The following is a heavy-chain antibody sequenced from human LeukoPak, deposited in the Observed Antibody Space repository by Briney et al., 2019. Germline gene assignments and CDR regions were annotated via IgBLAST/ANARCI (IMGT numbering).Heavy chain of an antibody. CDR3: ARDWGGVVLVPPALRGFDP. V-gene: IGHV4-4*07. CDR2: IYSSGST. J-gene: IGHJ5*02. Sequence: NPSETLSLTCTVSGGSISIHYWSWIRQPAGKGLEWIGRIYSSGSTNYNPSLKSRVTMSVDTSKNQFSLKLSSVTAADTAVYYCARDWGGVVLVPPALRGFDPWGQGTLVTVSS. D-gene: IGHD2-2*01. CDR1: GGSISIHY.